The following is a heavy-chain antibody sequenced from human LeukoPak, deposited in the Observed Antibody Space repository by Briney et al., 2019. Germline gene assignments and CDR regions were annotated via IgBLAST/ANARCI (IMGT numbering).Heavy chain of an antibody. CDR2: ISSSSSYI. V-gene: IGHV3-21*01. CDR3: ARESPSYYDSSGL. D-gene: IGHD3-22*01. J-gene: IGHJ4*02. CDR1: GFTFSSYS. Sequence: PGGSLRLSCAASGFTFSSYSTNWVRQAPGKGLEWVSSISSSSSYIYYADSVKGRFTISRDNAKNSLYLQMNSLRAEDTAVYYCARESPSYYDSSGLWGQGTLVTVSS.